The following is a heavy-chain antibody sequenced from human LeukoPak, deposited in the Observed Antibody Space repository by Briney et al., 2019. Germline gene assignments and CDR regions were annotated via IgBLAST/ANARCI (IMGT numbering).Heavy chain of an antibody. CDR1: GFTFSSYA. CDR2: ISGSGGST. CDR3: AKDRVVATIIGHGFQH. V-gene: IGHV3-23*01. D-gene: IGHD5-12*01. J-gene: IGHJ1*01. Sequence: PGGSLRLSCAASGFTFSSYAMSWVRQAPGKGLEWVSAISGSGGSTYYADSVKGRFTISRDNSKNTLYLQMNSLRAEDTAVYYCAKDRVVATIIGHGFQHWGQGTLVTVSS.